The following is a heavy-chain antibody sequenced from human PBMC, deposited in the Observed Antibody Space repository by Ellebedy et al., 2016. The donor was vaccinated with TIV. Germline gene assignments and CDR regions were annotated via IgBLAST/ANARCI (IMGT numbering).Heavy chain of an antibody. CDR3: GNAREPGYFAYYYHGMDV. CDR1: GFTFSDYY. J-gene: IGHJ6*02. V-gene: IGHV3-11*01. CDR2: ITNTGHTL. D-gene: IGHD3-9*01. Sequence: PGGSLRLSCAASGFTFSDYYMSWIRQAPGKGLEWVSYITNTGHTLYYADSVKARFTVARDNAKNSLYLQMNSLRAEDTATYYCGNAREPGYFAYYYHGMDVWGQGTTVTVSS.